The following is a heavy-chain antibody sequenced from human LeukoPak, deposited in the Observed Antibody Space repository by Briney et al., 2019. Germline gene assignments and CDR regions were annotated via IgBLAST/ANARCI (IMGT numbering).Heavy chain of an antibody. CDR3: ATDFAARSQEWRGWFDP. D-gene: IGHD2-8*01. V-gene: IGHV1-24*01. CDR2: LDPEDGET. CDR1: GYTLTELS. J-gene: IGHJ5*02. Sequence: ASVKVSCKVSGYTLTELSMHWVRQAPGKGLEWMGGLDPEDGETIYAQKFQGRVTMTEDTSTDTAYMELSSLRSEDTAVYYCATDFAARSQEWRGWFDPWGQGTLVTVSS.